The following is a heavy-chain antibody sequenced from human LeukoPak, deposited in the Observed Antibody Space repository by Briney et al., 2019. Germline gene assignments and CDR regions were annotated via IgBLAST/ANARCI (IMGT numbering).Heavy chain of an antibody. CDR2: INHSGST. CDR3: ARSPPGVAVAGLDY. CDR1: GGSFSGYY. V-gene: IGHV4-34*01. D-gene: IGHD6-19*01. Sequence: SETLSLTCAVYGGSFSGYYWSWIRQPPGKGLEWIGEINHSGSTNYNPSLKSRVIISVDTSKNQFSLKLSSVTAADTAVYYCARSPPGVAVAGLDYWGQGTLVTVSS. J-gene: IGHJ4*02.